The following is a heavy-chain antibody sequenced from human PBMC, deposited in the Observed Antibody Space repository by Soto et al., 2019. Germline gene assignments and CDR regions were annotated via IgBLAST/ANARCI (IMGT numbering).Heavy chain of an antibody. CDR1: GFTFTSSA. D-gene: IGHD3-22*01. CDR2: IVVGSGNT. Sequence: QMQLVQSGPEVKKPGTSVKVSCKASGFTFTSSAVQWVRQARGQRLEWIGWIVVGSGNTNYAQKFQERVTITRDMSTSTAYMELSSLRSEDTAVYYCAADKGYYYDSSGPRGVYWGQGTLVTVSS. CDR3: AADKGYYYDSSGPRGVY. J-gene: IGHJ4*02. V-gene: IGHV1-58*01.